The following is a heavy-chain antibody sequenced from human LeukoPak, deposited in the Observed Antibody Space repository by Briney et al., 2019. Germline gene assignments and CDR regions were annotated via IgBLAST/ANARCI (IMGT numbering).Heavy chain of an antibody. CDR2: VDPEDGET. CDR3: ATGSGSYGY. Sequence: GASVKVSCKASGYTFTDYYMHWVQQAPGKGLEWMGRVDPEDGETIYAEKFQGRVTITADTSTDTAYMELSSLRSEDTAVYYCATGSGSYGYWGQGTLVTVSS. J-gene: IGHJ4*02. V-gene: IGHV1-69-2*01. CDR1: GYTFTDYY. D-gene: IGHD1-26*01.